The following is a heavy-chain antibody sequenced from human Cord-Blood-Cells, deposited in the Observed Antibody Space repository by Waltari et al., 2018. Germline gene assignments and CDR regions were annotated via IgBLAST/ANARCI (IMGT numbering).Heavy chain of an antibody. D-gene: IGHD1-26*01. V-gene: IGHV4-39*01. Sequence: QLQLQESGPGLVKPSETLSLTCTVSGGSISSSSYYWGWIRQPPGKGLEWIGGIYYSGSTYDNPSLKSRVTISVDTSKNQFSLKLSSVTAADTAVYYCARRDIVGATDYWGQGTLVTVSS. CDR1: GGSISSSSYY. J-gene: IGHJ4*02. CDR3: ARRDIVGATDY. CDR2: IYYSGST.